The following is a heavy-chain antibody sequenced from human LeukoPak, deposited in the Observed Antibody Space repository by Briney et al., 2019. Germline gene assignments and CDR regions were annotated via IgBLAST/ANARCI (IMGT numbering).Heavy chain of an antibody. J-gene: IGHJ3*02. CDR3: ARDRRGWELLGDI. CDR2: IYTSGST. D-gene: IGHD1-26*01. Sequence: SETLSLTCTVSGGSISSGSYYWSWIRQPAGKGLEWIGRIYTSGSTNYNPSLKSRVTISVDTSKNQFSLKLSSVTAADTAVYYCARDRRGWELLGDIWGQGTMVTVSS. CDR1: GGSISSGSYY. V-gene: IGHV4-61*02.